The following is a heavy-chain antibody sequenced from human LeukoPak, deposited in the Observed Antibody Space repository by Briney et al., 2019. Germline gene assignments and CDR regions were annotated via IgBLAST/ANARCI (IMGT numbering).Heavy chain of an antibody. CDR2: IYYSGST. J-gene: IGHJ4*02. Sequence: SETLSLTCTVSGGSISSYYWSWIRQPPGKGLEWIGYIYYSGSTNYNPSLKSRVTISVDTSKNQFSLKLSSVTAADTAVYYCARIQYYYDSSGYYYFDYWGQGTLDTVSS. CDR3: ARIQYYYDSSGYYYFDY. CDR1: GGSISSYY. D-gene: IGHD3-22*01. V-gene: IGHV4-59*01.